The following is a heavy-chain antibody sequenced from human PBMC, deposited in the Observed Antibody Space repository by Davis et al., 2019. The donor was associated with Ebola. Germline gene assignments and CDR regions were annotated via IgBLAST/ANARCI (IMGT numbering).Heavy chain of an antibody. V-gene: IGHV3-73*01. J-gene: IGHJ4*02. CDR1: GFTFSGSA. Sequence: GESLKISCAASGFTFSGSAMHWVRQASGKGLEWVGRIRSKANSYATAYAESVKGRFTISRDDSKNTAYLQMNSLKTEDTAVYYCTAVAGTSDYWGQGTLVTVSS. D-gene: IGHD6-19*01. CDR3: TAVAGTSDY. CDR2: IRSKANSYAT.